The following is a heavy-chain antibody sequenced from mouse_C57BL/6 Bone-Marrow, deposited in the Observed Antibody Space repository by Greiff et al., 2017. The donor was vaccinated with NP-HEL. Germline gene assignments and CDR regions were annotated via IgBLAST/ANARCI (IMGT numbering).Heavy chain of an antibody. Sequence: QVQLHQPGAELVRPGSSVKLSCKASGYTFTSYWMDWVKQRPGQGLEWIGNIYPSDSETHYNQKFKDKATLTVDKSSSTAYMRLSSLTSEDSAVYYCARGGTYYGSSFDYWGQGTTLTVSS. CDR2: IYPSDSET. D-gene: IGHD1-1*01. CDR3: ARGGTYYGSSFDY. V-gene: IGHV1-61*01. J-gene: IGHJ2*01. CDR1: GYTFTSYW.